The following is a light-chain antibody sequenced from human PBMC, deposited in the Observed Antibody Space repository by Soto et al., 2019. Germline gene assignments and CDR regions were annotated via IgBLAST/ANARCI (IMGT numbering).Light chain of an antibody. Sequence: DIQVTQSPSSLSASVGDRVTITCRASQSISSYLNWYQQKPGKAPKLLIYAASSLQGGVPSRFSGSGSGTDFTLTISSPQPEDFATYYCQQSYSSPETFGQGTKVEI. V-gene: IGKV1-39*01. CDR1: QSISSY. CDR2: AAS. J-gene: IGKJ1*01. CDR3: QQSYSSPET.